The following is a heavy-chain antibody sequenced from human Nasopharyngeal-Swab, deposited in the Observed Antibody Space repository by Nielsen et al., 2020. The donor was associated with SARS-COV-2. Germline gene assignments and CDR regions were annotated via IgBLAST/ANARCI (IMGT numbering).Heavy chain of an antibody. Sequence: GESLKISCAASGITFSNAWMSWVRQAPGKGLEWVANIKQDGSELYYVDSVKGRFTISRDNAKNSLFLQMNSLRAEDTAVYYCARDRTDYDFWSHYYTYYLDFWGQGTLVTVSS. V-gene: IGHV3-7*01. J-gene: IGHJ4*02. D-gene: IGHD3-3*01. CDR2: IKQDGSEL. CDR3: ARDRTDYDFWSHYYTYYLDF. CDR1: GITFSNAW.